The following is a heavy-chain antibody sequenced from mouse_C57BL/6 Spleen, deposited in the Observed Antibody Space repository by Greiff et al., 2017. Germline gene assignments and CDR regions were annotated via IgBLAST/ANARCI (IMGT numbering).Heavy chain of an antibody. V-gene: IGHV5-9-1*02. CDR3: TRDYYDPYYAMDY. D-gene: IGHD2-4*01. Sequence: EVMLVESGEGLVKPGGSLKLSCAASGFTFSSYAMSWVRQTPEKRLEWVAYISSGGDYIYYADTVKGRFTISREHARNTLYLQMSSLKSEDTAMYYCTRDYYDPYYAMDYWGQGTSVTVSS. CDR2: ISSGGDYI. J-gene: IGHJ4*01. CDR1: GFTFSSYA.